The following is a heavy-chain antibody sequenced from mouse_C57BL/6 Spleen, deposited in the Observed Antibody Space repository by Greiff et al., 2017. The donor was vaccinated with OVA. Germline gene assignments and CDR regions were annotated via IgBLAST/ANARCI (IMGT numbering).Heavy chain of an antibody. CDR2: IHPNSGST. J-gene: IGHJ4*01. CDR1: GYTFTSYW. CDR3: ARRGGYGNYYYAMDY. Sequence: QVQLQQPGAELVKPGASVKLSCKASGYTFTSYWMHWVKQRPGLGLEWIGMIHPNSGSTNYNEKFKSKATLTVDKSSSTAYMQLSSLTSEDSAVYYCARRGGYGNYYYAMDYWGQGTSVTVSS. D-gene: IGHD2-10*02. V-gene: IGHV1-64*01.